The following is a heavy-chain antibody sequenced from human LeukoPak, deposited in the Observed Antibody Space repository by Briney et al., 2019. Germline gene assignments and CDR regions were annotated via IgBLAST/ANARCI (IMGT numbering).Heavy chain of an antibody. Sequence: GGSLRLSCAASGFTFSSYSMNWVRQAPGKGLEWVSSISSSSSYIYYADSVKGRFTISRDNAKSSLYLQMNSLRAEDTAVYYCARVRWGGLYYFDYWGQGTLVTVSS. CDR1: GFTFSSYS. V-gene: IGHV3-21*01. CDR2: ISSSSSYI. D-gene: IGHD3-16*01. J-gene: IGHJ4*02. CDR3: ARVRWGGLYYFDY.